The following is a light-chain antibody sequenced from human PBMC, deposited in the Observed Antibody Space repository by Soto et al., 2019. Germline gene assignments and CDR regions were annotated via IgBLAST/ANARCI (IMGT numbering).Light chain of an antibody. J-gene: IGLJ2*01. V-gene: IGLV2-14*01. CDR3: SAYVASV. CDR1: SSDIGAHDY. CDR2: GIN. Sequence: QSALTQPASVSGSPGQSITISCTGTSSDIGAHDYVSWYQQYPGTAPKLIIYGINKRPSGVSGRFSASKSGNTASLTISGLQPEDDATYYCSAYVASVFGGGTMLTVL.